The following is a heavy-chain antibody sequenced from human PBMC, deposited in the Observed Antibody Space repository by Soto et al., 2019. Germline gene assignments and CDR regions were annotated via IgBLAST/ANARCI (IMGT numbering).Heavy chain of an antibody. CDR3: TCWIAARCS. CDR1: GFTLSDHY. V-gene: IGHV3-72*01. Sequence: EVQLVESGGCLVQPGGSLRLSCAASGFTLSDHYMDWVRQAPGKGLEWVARTKNRSQRYTIEYAASVKGRFTISRDDSNNSLYLQMNSVKSEDTAVYYCTCWIAARCSWGQGTLVTVAS. D-gene: IGHD6-6*01. CDR2: TKNRSQRYTI. J-gene: IGHJ4*02.